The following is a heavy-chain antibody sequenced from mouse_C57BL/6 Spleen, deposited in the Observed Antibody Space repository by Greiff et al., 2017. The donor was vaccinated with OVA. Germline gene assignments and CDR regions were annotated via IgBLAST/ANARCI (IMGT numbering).Heavy chain of an antibody. CDR1: GYAFTNYL. J-gene: IGHJ3*01. CDR3: ARQGGYDWAWFAY. D-gene: IGHD2-2*01. CDR2: INSGCGGT. V-gene: IGHV1-54*01. Sequence: VQLQESGAELVRPGTSVKVSCKASGYAFTNYLIEWVKQRPGQGLEWIGVINSGCGGTIYNEKFKGKATLTADKSSSAAYMQLSSLTSEDSAVYFCARQGGYDWAWFAYWGQGTLVTVSA.